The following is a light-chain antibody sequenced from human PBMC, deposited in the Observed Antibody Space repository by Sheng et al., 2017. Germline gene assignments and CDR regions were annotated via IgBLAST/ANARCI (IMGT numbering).Light chain of an antibody. V-gene: IGKV3-15*01. J-gene: IGKJ4*01. Sequence: EVEVTQSPATLSVSPGERATLSCRTSQSVSSNLAWYQQKPGQTPRLLIYGASTRATGIPARFSGSGSGTEFTLTVSSLQSEDFAVYYCQQYNSWPLTFGGGTKVDLK. CDR2: GAS. CDR1: QSVSSN. CDR3: QQYNSWPLT.